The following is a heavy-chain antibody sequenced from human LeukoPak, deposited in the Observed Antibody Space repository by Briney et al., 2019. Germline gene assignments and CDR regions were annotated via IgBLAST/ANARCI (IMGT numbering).Heavy chain of an antibody. V-gene: IGHV4-39*01. CDR1: GGSISSSSHY. CDR2: IYYSGST. D-gene: IGHD2-15*01. Sequence: SETLSLTGTVSGGSISSSSHYWGWIRQPPGKGLEWIGSIYYSGSTYYNPSLKSRVTISVDTSKNQFSLKLSSVTAADTAVYYCARLLRGNSGGYYWGQGTLVTVSS. CDR3: ARLLRGNSGGYY. J-gene: IGHJ4*02.